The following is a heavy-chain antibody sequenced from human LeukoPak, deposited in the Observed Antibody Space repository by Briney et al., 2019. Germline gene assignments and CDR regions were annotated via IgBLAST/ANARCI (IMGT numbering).Heavy chain of an antibody. CDR1: GFTFSSHD. CDR3: ARVSSGGGQSTYFDY. CDR2: IDTAGDT. J-gene: IGHJ4*02. V-gene: IGHV3-13*01. Sequence: GGSLRLSCVASGFTFSSHDMHWVRHATGKGLEWVSAIDTAGDTYYPDSVKGRFTISRENAKNSLYLQLNSLRAGDTAAYYCARVSSGGGQSTYFDYWGRGTLVTVSS. D-gene: IGHD1-26*01.